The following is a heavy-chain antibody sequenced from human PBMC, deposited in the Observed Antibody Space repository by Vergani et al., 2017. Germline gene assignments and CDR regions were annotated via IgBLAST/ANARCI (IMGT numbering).Heavy chain of an antibody. V-gene: IGHV3-66*01. CDR2: IYSGGST. CDR3: ARVVDPFYYYYMDV. D-gene: IGHD3/OR15-3a*01. Sequence: EVQLVESGGGLVKPGGSLRLSCAASGFTVSSNYLSWVRQAPGKGLEWVSVIYSGGSTYYADSVKGRFTIARDNSKNTLYLQMNSLRAEDTAVYYCARVVDPFYYYYMDVWGKGTTVTVSS. CDR1: GFTVSSNY. J-gene: IGHJ6*03.